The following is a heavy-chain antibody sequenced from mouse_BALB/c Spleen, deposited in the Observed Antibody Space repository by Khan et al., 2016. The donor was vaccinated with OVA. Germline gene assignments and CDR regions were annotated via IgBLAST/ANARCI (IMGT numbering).Heavy chain of an antibody. V-gene: IGHV5-6*01. Sequence: EVQRVESGGDLVKPEGSLKLSCAASGFTFSTYGMSWVRQTPDKRLEWVAKISSGGSYTYYPDSVQGRFTISRDNAKNTLYLQMSSLKSEDTAMFYCARLAYYYDSEGFAYWGQGTLVTVSA. CDR2: ISSGGSYT. CDR3: ARLAYYYDSEGFAY. CDR1: GFTFSTYG. J-gene: IGHJ3*01. D-gene: IGHD1-1*01.